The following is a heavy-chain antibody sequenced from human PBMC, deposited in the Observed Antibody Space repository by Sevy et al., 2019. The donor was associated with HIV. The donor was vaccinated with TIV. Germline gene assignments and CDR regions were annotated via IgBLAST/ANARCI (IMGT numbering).Heavy chain of an antibody. CDR3: ASEGCSKPVDY. Sequence: GGSLRLSCAASGFTFSSYGMSWVRQAPGKGLGWVSTFSFGCGEVNYADSVKGRFTISRDNSKNTLYLQMNSLRAEDTALYYCASEGCSKPVDYWGQGTLVTVSS. V-gene: IGHV3-23*01. D-gene: IGHD2-2*01. CDR2: FSFGCGEV. CDR1: GFTFSSYG. J-gene: IGHJ4*02.